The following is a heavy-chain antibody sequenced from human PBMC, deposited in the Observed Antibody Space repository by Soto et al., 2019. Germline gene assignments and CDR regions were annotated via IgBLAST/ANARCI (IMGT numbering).Heavy chain of an antibody. Sequence: QVQLVQSGAEVKKPGSSVKVSCKASGGTFSSYAISWVRQAPGQGLEWMGGIIPTFGTANYAQKFQGRVTITADESTSTAYMELGSLECEDTAVYDVAGGGGGSFVPFQHWGQGTLVTVSS. CDR1: GGTFSSYA. J-gene: IGHJ1*01. D-gene: IGHD1-26*01. CDR3: AGGGGGSFVPFQH. CDR2: IIPTFGTA. V-gene: IGHV1-69*01.